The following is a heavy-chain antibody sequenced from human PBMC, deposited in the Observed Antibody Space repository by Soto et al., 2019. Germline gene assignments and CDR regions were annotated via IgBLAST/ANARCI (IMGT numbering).Heavy chain of an antibody. J-gene: IGHJ4*02. CDR2: ISVDGGDT. CDR3: ARVGGYSYGFDGGLDY. CDR1: GFTLSDYW. V-gene: IGHV3-74*01. D-gene: IGHD5-18*01. Sequence: GGSLRLSCAASGFTLSDYWMHWVRQVPGKGLLWVSRISVDGGDTTYADSVKGRFTISRDNSKNTLYLQMNSLRAEDTAVYYCARVGGYSYGFDGGLDYWGQGTLVTVSS.